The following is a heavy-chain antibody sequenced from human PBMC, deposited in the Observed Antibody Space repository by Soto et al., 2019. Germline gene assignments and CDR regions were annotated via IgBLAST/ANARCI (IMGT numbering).Heavy chain of an antibody. CDR1: GITFSDYH. V-gene: IGHV3-11*01. D-gene: IGHD6-6*01. CDR2: ISGSGSTI. J-gene: IGHJ4*02. Sequence: PGWSLRLSCAASGITFSDYHMSWIRQAPGKGLEWVSYISGSGSTISYADSVKGRFTISRDNAKASLYLQMNSLRAEDTAVYYWARGFRRIAATIDYWGQGTLGTVAA. CDR3: ARGFRRIAATIDY.